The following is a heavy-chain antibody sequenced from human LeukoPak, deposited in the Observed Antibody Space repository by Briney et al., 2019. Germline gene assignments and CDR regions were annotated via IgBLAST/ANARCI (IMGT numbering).Heavy chain of an antibody. CDR1: GGSFSGYY. Sequence: PSETLSLTCAVYGGSFSGYYWSWIRQPPGKGLEWIGEINHSGSTNYNPSLKSRVTISVDTSKNQFSLKLSSVTAADTAVYYCARRRLRYFAWLEGDYYYYYMDVWGKGTTVTISS. CDR3: ARRRLRYFAWLEGDYYYYYMDV. J-gene: IGHJ6*03. CDR2: INHSGST. V-gene: IGHV4-34*01. D-gene: IGHD3-9*01.